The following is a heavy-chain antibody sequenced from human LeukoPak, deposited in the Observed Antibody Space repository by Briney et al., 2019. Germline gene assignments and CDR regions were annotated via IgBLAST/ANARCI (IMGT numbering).Heavy chain of an antibody. CDR3: ARKVASNWNYDVWFDP. Sequence: ASVKVSCKASGYTFTSYGISWVRQAPGQGLERMGWISTYNGNTNYAQKLQGRVTMTTDTSTSTAYMELRSLRSDDTAVYYCARKVASNWNYDVWFDPWGQGTLVTVSS. V-gene: IGHV1-18*01. D-gene: IGHD1-7*01. CDR1: GYTFTSYG. CDR2: ISTYNGNT. J-gene: IGHJ5*02.